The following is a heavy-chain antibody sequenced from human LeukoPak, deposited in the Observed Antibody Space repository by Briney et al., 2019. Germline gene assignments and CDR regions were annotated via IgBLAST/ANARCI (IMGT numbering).Heavy chain of an antibody. D-gene: IGHD2-2*01. J-gene: IGHJ3*02. CDR1: GFTFSSYS. CDR3: ARDIVVVPAATWDAFDI. CDR2: ISSSSSTI. Sequence: GGSLRLSCAASGFTFSSYSMNWVRQAPGKGLEWVSYISSSSSTIYYADSVKGRFTISRDNAKNSLYLQMNSLRAEDTAVYYCARDIVVVPAATWDAFDIWGQGTMVTVSS. V-gene: IGHV3-48*04.